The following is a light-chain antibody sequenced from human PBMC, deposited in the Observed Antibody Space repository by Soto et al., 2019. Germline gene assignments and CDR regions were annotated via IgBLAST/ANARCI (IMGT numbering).Light chain of an antibody. V-gene: IGLV2-11*01. CDR1: SSDVGGYNY. CDR2: DVS. J-gene: IGLJ1*01. CDR3: CSYAGSYTFV. Sequence: QSALTQPRSVSGSPGQSVTISCTETSSDVGGYNYVSWYQQHPGKAPKLMIYDVSERPSGVPDRFSGSKSGNTASLTISGLQAEDEADYYCCSYAGSYTFVFAPGTKVTVL.